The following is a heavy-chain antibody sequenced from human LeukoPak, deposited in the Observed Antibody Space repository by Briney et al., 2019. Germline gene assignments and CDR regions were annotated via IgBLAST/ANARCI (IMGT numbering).Heavy chain of an antibody. J-gene: IGHJ4*02. V-gene: IGHV3-23*01. CDR2: IGGSGAGT. CDR1: GFTFSSSA. Sequence: GGSLRLSCAASGFTFSSSAMSWVRQAPGKGLEWVSGIGGSGAGTYYAVSVKGRFTISRDNSKNTLYLQMNSLRAEDTAVHYCATTLHSGYYDLYWGQGTLVTVSS. CDR3: ATTLHSGYYDLY. D-gene: IGHD3-22*01.